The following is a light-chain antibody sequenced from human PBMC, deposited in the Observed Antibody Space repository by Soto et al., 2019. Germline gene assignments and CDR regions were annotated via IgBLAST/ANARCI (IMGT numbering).Light chain of an antibody. J-gene: IGKJ1*01. V-gene: IGKV3-20*01. Sequence: EIVLTQSPGTLSLSPGERATLSCRASQSVSSSYLAWYQQKPGQAPRLLIYGASSRATGIPDRFSGSGSGKDFTLTSSRLDPEDFAVYYCQQYDSSPLPFDQGTKVEIK. CDR2: GAS. CDR3: QQYDSSPLP. CDR1: QSVSSSY.